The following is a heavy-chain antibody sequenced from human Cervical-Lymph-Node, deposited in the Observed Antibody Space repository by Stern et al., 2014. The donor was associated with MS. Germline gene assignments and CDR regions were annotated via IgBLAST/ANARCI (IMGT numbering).Heavy chain of an antibody. CDR3: VGTDFHI. V-gene: IGHV1-69*01. CDR1: GGTFSSTG. J-gene: IGHJ4*02. Sequence: VKLVQSGAEVKRPGSSVRVSCEVFGGTFSSTGINWVRQAPGRGLEWVGGIIPIFGPKYAPEFLGTVTISADESASTAYLDLRSLISADTAVFYCVGTDFHIWGQGTLVTVSS. D-gene: IGHD3/OR15-3a*01. CDR2: IIPIFGP.